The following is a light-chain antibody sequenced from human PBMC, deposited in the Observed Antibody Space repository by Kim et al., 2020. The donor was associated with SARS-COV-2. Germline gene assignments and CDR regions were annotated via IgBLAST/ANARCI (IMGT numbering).Light chain of an antibody. CDR1: QSVSVSY. V-gene: IGKV3-20*01. Sequence: SPRERATLSSRASQSVSVSYLAWYQQKPGQAPRLLIYGASSRATGIPDRFSGSGSGTDFTLTISRLEPEDFAVYYCQQYGSSPRTFGQGTKVDIK. J-gene: IGKJ1*01. CDR2: GAS. CDR3: QQYGSSPRT.